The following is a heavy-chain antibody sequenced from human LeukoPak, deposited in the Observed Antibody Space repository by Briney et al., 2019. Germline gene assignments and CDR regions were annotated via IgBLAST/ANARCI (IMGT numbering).Heavy chain of an antibody. V-gene: IGHV3-23*01. Sequence: PGGSLRLSCAASGFTFSSYVMSWVRQAPGKGLEWVSSISGNGGYTYYPDPVRGRFTISRDNSKNTLYLQMSSLRVEDTAVYYCAKPSRAPSGYYYWGQGTLVTVSS. CDR3: AKPSRAPSGYYY. CDR2: ISGNGGYT. D-gene: IGHD3-9*01. CDR1: GFTFSSYV. J-gene: IGHJ4*02.